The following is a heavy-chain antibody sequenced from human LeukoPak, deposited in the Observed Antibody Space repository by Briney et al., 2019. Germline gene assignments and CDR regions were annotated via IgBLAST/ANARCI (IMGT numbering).Heavy chain of an antibody. CDR3: ARGGRELDYYYYYMDV. D-gene: IGHD1-26*01. CDR1: GFSFSNYA. J-gene: IGHJ6*03. Sequence: GGSLRLSCAASGFSFSNYAMSWVRQAPGKGLEWVSLIIGSSGDTFYADSVKGRFTISRDNSKNTLYLQMNSLRAEDTAVYYCARGGRELDYYYYYMDVWGKGTTVTVSS. CDR2: IIGSSGDT. V-gene: IGHV3-23*01.